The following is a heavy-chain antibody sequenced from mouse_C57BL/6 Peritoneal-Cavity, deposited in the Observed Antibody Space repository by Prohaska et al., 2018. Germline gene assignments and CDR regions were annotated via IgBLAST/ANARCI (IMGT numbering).Heavy chain of an antibody. CDR1: GYTFTTYG. D-gene: IGHD4-1*02. CDR2: INTYSGVP. CDR3: ARPSTGTNY. J-gene: IGHJ2*01. Sequence: QIQLVQSGPELKKPGETVMISCKASGYTFTTYGMSWVKQAPGKGLKWMGWINTYSGVPTYADDFKGRFAFSLETSASTAYLQINNLKNEDTATYFCARPSTGTNYWGQGTTLTVSS. V-gene: IGHV9-3*01.